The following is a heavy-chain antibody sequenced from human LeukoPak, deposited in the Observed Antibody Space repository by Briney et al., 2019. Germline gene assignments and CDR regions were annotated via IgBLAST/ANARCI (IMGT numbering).Heavy chain of an antibody. V-gene: IGHV4-31*03. CDR3: ARETIVGATTGVLDY. J-gene: IGHJ4*02. CDR1: GGSISSGGYY. D-gene: IGHD1-26*01. CDR2: IYYSGST. Sequence: SETLSLTCTVSGGSISSGGYYWSWHRQRPGKGLEWIGYIYYSGSTYYNPSLKSRVTISADTSKNQFSLRLSSVTAADTAVYYCARETIVGATTGVLDYWGQGTLVTVSS.